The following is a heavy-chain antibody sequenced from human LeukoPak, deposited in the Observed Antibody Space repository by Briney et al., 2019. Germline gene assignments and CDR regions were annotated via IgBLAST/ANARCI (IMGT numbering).Heavy chain of an antibody. CDR2: ITTSGGAK. CDR3: AKDALYCSSTSCYVYFDY. V-gene: IGHV3-48*01. Sequence: GGSLRLSCAASGFTFSSYSMNWVRQAPGKGLEWISYITTSGGAKNYADSVKGRFTISRDNSKNTLYLQMNSLRAEDTAVYYCAKDALYCSSTSCYVYFDYWGQGTLVTVSS. D-gene: IGHD2-2*01. CDR1: GFTFSSYS. J-gene: IGHJ4*02.